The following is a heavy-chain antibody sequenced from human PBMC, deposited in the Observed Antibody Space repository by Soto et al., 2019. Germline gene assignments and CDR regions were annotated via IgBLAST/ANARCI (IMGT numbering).Heavy chain of an antibody. V-gene: IGHV4-34*01. CDR1: GGSFSGYY. CDR2: INHSGST. J-gene: IGHJ4*02. CDR3: ARVPGGGSGSYYY. D-gene: IGHD3-10*01. Sequence: SETLSLTCAVYGGSFSGYYWSWIRQPPGKGLEWIGEINHSGSTNYNPSLKSRVTISVDTSKNQFSLKLSSVTAADTAVYYCARVPGGGSGSYYYWGQGTLVTVSS.